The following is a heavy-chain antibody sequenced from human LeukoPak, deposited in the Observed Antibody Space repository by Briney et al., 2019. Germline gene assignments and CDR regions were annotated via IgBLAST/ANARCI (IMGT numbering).Heavy chain of an antibody. V-gene: IGHV4-4*07. Sequence: PSETLSLTCTASGGSISSYYWSWIRQPAGKGLEWIGRIYTSGSTNYNPSLKSRVTMSVDTSKNQFSLKLSSVTAADTAVYYCAREDRQQLVHGFDPWGQGTLVTVSS. D-gene: IGHD6-13*01. CDR1: GGSISSYY. CDR3: AREDRQQLVHGFDP. CDR2: IYTSGST. J-gene: IGHJ5*02.